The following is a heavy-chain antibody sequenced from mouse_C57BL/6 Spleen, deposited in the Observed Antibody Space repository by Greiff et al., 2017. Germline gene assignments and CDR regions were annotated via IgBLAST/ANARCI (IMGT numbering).Heavy chain of an antibody. CDR2: INPSTGGT. CDR1: GYSFTGYY. CDR3: ASAFDGAY. J-gene: IGHJ3*01. V-gene: IGHV1-42*01. Sequence: EVQLQQSGPELVKPGASVKLSCKASGYSFTGYYMNWVKQSPEKRLEWIGEINPSTGGTTYNQKFKAKATLTVDKSSSTAYMQLKCLTSEDSAGYYCASAFDGAYGGQGTLVTVSA.